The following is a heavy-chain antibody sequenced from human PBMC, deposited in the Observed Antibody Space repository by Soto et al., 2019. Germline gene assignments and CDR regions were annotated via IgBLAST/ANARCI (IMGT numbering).Heavy chain of an antibody. J-gene: IGHJ4*02. Sequence: QVQLVQSGAEVKKPGASVKVSCKASGYTFTGYYMHWVRQAPGQGLEWMGWINPNSGGTNYAQKFQGWVTMTRDTSISAAYMELSRLRSDDTAVYYCARAYSGYDYRFDYWGQGTLVTVSS. CDR1: GYTFTGYY. CDR2: INPNSGGT. CDR3: ARAYSGYDYRFDY. V-gene: IGHV1-2*04. D-gene: IGHD5-12*01.